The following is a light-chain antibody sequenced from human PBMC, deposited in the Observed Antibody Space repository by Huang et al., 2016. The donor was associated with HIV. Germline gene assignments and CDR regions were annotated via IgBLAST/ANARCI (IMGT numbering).Light chain of an antibody. J-gene: IGKJ4*01. CDR1: QSVSSY. CDR3: QQRSNWAPIT. CDR2: DAA. V-gene: IGKV3-11*01. Sequence: EIVLTQSPATLSLSPGERATLSCRASQSVSSYLACYQQNPGQAPRLLIYDAANRATGIPARFSGSGSGTDFTLTISSLEPEDFAVYYCQQRSNWAPITFGGGTKVEIK.